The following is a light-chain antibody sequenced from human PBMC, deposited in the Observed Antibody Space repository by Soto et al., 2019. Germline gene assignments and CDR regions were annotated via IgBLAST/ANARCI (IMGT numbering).Light chain of an antibody. CDR3: SSYTSSSTL. J-gene: IGLJ1*01. V-gene: IGLV2-11*01. CDR1: SSDVGGYNY. Sequence: QSALTQPRSVSGSPGQSVTISCTGTSSDVGGYNYVSWYQQHPGKAPKLMIYDVSKRPSGVPDRFSGSKSGNTASLTISGLQTEDEADYYCSSYTSSSTLFGTGTKLTVL. CDR2: DVS.